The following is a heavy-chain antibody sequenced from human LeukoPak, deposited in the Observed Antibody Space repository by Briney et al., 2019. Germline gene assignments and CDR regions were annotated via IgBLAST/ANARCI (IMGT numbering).Heavy chain of an antibody. J-gene: IGHJ4*02. CDR1: GYTFTVNF. Sequence: ASVKVSCKASGYTFTVNFMHWVRQAPGQGLEWMGWINPNRGDTNYAQTFQGRVTMTRDTSISTAYVELSDLRSDDTAVYYCARAAIIAVAGRPYYFDYWGQGTLVTVSS. CDR3: ARAAIIAVAGRPYYFDY. D-gene: IGHD6-19*01. V-gene: IGHV1-2*02. CDR2: INPNRGDT.